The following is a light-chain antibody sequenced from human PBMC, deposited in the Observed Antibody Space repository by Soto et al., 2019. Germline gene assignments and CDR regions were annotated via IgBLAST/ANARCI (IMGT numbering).Light chain of an antibody. J-gene: IGKJ1*01. V-gene: IGKV1-6*01. CDR1: HNISNY. Sequence: QVTPSASCLSAAVGDRITISCQSSHNISNYLNWYQQKPGKAPKLLIYEASNLQSGVPPRFSGSGSGTDFTLTISSLQAEDAATYYCLQDINFPWTFGQGTKVDIK. CDR2: EAS. CDR3: LQDINFPWT.